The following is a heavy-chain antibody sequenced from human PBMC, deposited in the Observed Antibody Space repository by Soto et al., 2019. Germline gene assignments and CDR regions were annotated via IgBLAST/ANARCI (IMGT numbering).Heavy chain of an antibody. D-gene: IGHD3-3*01. J-gene: IGHJ6*02. V-gene: IGHV3-9*01. CDR2: ISWNSGDI. CDR3: AKDMAHYDFWGNNKRGLDV. CDR1: GFTLDDYA. Sequence: QSGGSLKLSCAASGFTLDDYAMHWVLQAPGKGLEWVSGISWNSGDIAYADSVKGRFTISRDNAKNSLYLQMNSLRGEDTALYYCAKDMAHYDFWGNNKRGLDVWGQGTMLTVSS.